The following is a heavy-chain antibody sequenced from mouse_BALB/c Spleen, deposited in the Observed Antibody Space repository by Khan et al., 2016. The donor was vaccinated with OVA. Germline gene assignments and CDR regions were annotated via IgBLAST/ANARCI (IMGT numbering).Heavy chain of an antibody. CDR3: ARGIYYGNYFDV. V-gene: IGHV1-19*01. CDR2: VNPYNGGT. CDR1: GYTFTDYY. Sequence: VQLQQSGPELVKPGASVKMSCKASGYTFTDYYMDWVKQSHGESFEWIGRVNPYNGGTSYNPKFKGKATLTVDKSSSTAYMELNSLTSEDSAVYYGARGIYYGNYFDVWGAGTTVTVSS. J-gene: IGHJ1*01. D-gene: IGHD2-1*01.